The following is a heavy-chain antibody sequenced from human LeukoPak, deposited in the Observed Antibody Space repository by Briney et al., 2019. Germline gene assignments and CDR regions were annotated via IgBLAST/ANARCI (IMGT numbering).Heavy chain of an antibody. CDR1: GGSFSGSY. D-gene: IGHD1-26*01. CDR3: AIGALGSYGAFDF. J-gene: IGHJ3*01. CDR2: INHSGST. Sequence: SETLSLTCAVYGGSFSGSYWTWIRQPPGKGLECIGEINHSGSTNYNPSLKSRGTISVDKSMNQFSLKLNSVTAADTAVYYCAIGALGSYGAFDFWGQGTMVTVSS. V-gene: IGHV4-34*01.